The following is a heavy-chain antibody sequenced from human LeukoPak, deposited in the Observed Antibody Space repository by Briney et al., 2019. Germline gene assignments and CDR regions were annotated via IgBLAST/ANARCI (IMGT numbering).Heavy chain of an antibody. CDR2: IYSGGST. CDR1: GFTVSSNY. Sequence: GGSLRLSCAASGFTVSSNYMSWVRQAPGKGLEWVSVIYSGGSTYYADSVKGRFTISRDNSKNTLYLQMNSLRAEDTAVYYCATSLRFFEYFSNLLDYWGQGTLVTVSS. J-gene: IGHJ4*02. D-gene: IGHD3-3*01. CDR3: ATSLRFFEYFSNLLDY. V-gene: IGHV3-53*01.